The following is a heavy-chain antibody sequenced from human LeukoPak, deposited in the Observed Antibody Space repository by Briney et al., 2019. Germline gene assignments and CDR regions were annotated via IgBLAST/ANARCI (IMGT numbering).Heavy chain of an antibody. CDR2: ISYDGSNK. J-gene: IGHJ1*01. V-gene: IGHV3-30-3*01. D-gene: IGHD1-26*01. CDR3: ARDPRGSYPPGYFQH. Sequence: GGSLRLSCAASGFTFSSYAMHWVRQAPGKGLEWVAVISYDGSNKYYADSVKGRFTISRDNSKNTLYLQMNSLRAEDTAVYYCARDPRGSYPPGYFQHWGQGTLVTVSS. CDR1: GFTFSSYA.